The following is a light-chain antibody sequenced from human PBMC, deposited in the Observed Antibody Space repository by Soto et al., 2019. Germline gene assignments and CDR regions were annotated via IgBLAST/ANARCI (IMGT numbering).Light chain of an antibody. CDR3: QHYNGFSGT. V-gene: IGKV1-5*01. CDR2: DAS. J-gene: IGKJ1*01. Sequence: DIQMTQSPSTLSASVGDRVTLTCRASQSISSWLAWYQQKPGKAPKLLIYDASSLESGVPSRFRGSGFGKNFSLPISSLQLDDFENYYCQHYNGFSGTCGQGPKVDIK. CDR1: QSISSW.